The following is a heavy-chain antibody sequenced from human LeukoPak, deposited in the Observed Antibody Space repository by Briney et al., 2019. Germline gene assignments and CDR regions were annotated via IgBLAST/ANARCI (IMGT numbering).Heavy chain of an antibody. V-gene: IGHV3-11*01. J-gene: IGHJ4*02. CDR2: ISDSDSTI. D-gene: IGHD6-13*01. Sequence: GGSLTLSCAASLFTVSSNYMTWVRQAPGKGLEWVSYISDSDSTIYYADSVKGRFTISRDNAKNSLYLQMNSLRAEDTAVYYCARMYSSSFDYWGQGTLVTVSS. CDR3: ARMYSSSFDY. CDR1: LFTVSSNY.